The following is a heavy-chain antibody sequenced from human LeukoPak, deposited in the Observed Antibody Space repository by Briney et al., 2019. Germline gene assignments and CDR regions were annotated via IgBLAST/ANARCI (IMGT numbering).Heavy chain of an antibody. CDR1: GYTFTSYG. V-gene: IGHV1-18*04. J-gene: IGHJ4*02. CDR3: ARGAGYSSSWYPPGVDY. D-gene: IGHD6-13*01. CDR2: ISAYNGNT. Sequence: ASVKVSCKASGYTFTSYGISWVRQAPGQGLEWMGWISAYNGNTNYAQKLQGRVTMTTETSTSTAYMELRSLRSDDTAVYYCARGAGYSSSWYPPGVDYWGQGTLVTVSS.